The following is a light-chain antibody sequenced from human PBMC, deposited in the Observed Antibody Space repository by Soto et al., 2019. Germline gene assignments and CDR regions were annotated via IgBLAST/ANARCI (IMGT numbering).Light chain of an antibody. Sequence: QSALTQPASVSGSPGQAITISCTGTSSDIGDYNSVSWYQQHPGKAPKLIIYEVSKRPSGVSNRFSGSKSGNTASLTISGLQAEDEADYYCCSYAGSSTYVFGTGTKVTVL. CDR1: SSDIGDYNS. J-gene: IGLJ1*01. CDR3: CSYAGSSTYV. V-gene: IGLV2-23*02. CDR2: EVS.